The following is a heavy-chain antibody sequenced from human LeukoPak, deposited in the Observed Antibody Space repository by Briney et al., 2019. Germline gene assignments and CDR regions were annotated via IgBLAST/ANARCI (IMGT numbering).Heavy chain of an antibody. Sequence: SETLSLTCAVYGGSFSGYYWSWIRQPPGEGLEWIGEINHSGSTNYNPSLKSRVTISVDTSKNQFSLKLSSVTAADTAVYYCAREIAAAGQHYFDYWGQGTLVTVSS. J-gene: IGHJ4*02. CDR3: AREIAAAGQHYFDY. CDR1: GGSFSGYY. CDR2: INHSGST. D-gene: IGHD6-13*01. V-gene: IGHV4-34*01.